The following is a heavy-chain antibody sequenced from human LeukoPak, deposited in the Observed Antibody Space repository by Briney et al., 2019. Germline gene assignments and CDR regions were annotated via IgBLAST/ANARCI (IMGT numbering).Heavy chain of an antibody. CDR2: ISSSSTI. Sequence: PGGSLRLSCAASGFTFSSYSMNWVRQAPGKGLEGVSYISSSSTIYYADSVKGRFTISRDNAKNSLYLQMNSLRAEDTAVYYCARAVHYGERLDYWGQGTLVTVSS. D-gene: IGHD4-17*01. CDR1: GFTFSSYS. CDR3: ARAVHYGERLDY. V-gene: IGHV3-48*01. J-gene: IGHJ4*02.